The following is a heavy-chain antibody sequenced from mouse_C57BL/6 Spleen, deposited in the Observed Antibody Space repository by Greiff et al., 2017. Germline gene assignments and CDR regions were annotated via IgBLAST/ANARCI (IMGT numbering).Heavy chain of an antibody. CDR3: TQLYDYAWFAY. CDR2: IRNKANNHAT. V-gene: IGHV6-6*01. D-gene: IGHD2-4*01. CDR1: GFTFSDAW. J-gene: IGHJ3*01. Sequence: EVKLQESGGGLVQPGGSMKLSCAASGFTFSDAWMDWVRQSPEKGLEWVAEIRNKANNHATYYAASVKGRLTISRDDSKSSVYLQMNSLRAEDTGIYYCTQLYDYAWFAYWGQGTLVTVSA.